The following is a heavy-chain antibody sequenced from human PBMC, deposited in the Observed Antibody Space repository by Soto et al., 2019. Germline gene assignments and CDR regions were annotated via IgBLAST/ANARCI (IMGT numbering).Heavy chain of an antibody. CDR1: GYTFTSYG. CDR2: ISAQNGNT. CDR3: ARGSYISSWYSLDY. Sequence: GASVKASCKASGYTFTSYGISWVRQAHGQGLEWMGWISAQNGNTDYAQKFQGRVTMTTDTSTSTASMELRSLRSDDTAVYYCARGSYISSWYSLDYWGQGTLVTVSS. J-gene: IGHJ4*02. D-gene: IGHD6-13*01. V-gene: IGHV1-18*04.